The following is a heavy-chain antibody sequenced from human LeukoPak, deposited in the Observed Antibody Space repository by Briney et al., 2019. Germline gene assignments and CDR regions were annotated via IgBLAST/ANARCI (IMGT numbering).Heavy chain of an antibody. D-gene: IGHD2-21*01. CDR1: GGSISSYY. CDR3: ARATMLGDYFDY. Sequence: SGTLSLTCTVSGGSISSYYRSWIRQPAGKGLEWIARIYTSGSTNYNLSLKSRVTISVDKSKNQFSLKLSSVTAADTAVYYCARATMLGDYFDYWGQGSLVTVSS. CDR2: IYTSGST. V-gene: IGHV4-4*07. J-gene: IGHJ4*02.